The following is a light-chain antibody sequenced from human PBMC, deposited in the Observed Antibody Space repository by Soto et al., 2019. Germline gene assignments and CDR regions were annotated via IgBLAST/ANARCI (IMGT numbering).Light chain of an antibody. CDR1: SSNIGAGFD. V-gene: IGLV1-40*01. CDR2: GNS. J-gene: IGLJ3*02. CDR3: QSYDNILSGPL. Sequence: QSVLTQPPSVSGAPGQRVTISCTGSSSNIGAGFDVHWYHQIAGTAPKLLIYGNSNRPSGVPDRFSGSKSGTSASLAINGLQAEDEADYYCQSYDNILSGPLFGGGTKVTVL.